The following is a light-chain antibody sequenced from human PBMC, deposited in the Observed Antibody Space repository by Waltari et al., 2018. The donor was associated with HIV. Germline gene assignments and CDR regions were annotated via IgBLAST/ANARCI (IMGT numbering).Light chain of an antibody. Sequence: DIQLTQSPSFLSTSVGDTVTITCRASQDISRYLAWYQKKPRKAPNLLIYAASTFHSGVPSRFSGSGSGTEFTLTISSLQPEDFATYYCQQLNSYPSFGGGTKVE. J-gene: IGKJ4*01. V-gene: IGKV1-9*01. CDR3: QQLNSYPS. CDR2: AAS. CDR1: QDISRY.